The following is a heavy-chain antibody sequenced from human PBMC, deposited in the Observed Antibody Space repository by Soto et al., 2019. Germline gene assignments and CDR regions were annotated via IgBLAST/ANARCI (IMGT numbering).Heavy chain of an antibody. CDR3: ARDLSRQSLKWFDP. CDR2: IHPNSGDT. V-gene: IGHV1-2*02. D-gene: IGHD3-16*02. Sequence: ASVKVSCKTSAYTFTDHCINWVRQAPGQGPEYMGWIHPNSGDTKYTQRFQGRVTMTRDTSISTAYMELRRLTSDDTAVYYCARDLSRQSLKWFDPWAQGTLVTVSS. J-gene: IGHJ5*02. CDR1: AYTFTDHC.